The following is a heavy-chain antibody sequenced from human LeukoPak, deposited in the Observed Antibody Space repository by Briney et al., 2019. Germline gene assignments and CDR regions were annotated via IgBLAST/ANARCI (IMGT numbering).Heavy chain of an antibody. CDR2: ITSRSSTI. J-gene: IGHJ3*01. D-gene: IGHD5-18*01. CDR1: GFTFSSFA. CDR3: AAKGGGNSPWGAFDF. Sequence: LPGGSLRLSCAASGFTFSSFAMNWVRQAPGKGLEWVSYITSRSSTIHYADSVKGRFTISRDDAKNSLYLQMNSLRAEDTAVYYCAAKGGGNSPWGAFDFWGQGTTVTVSS. V-gene: IGHV3-48*01.